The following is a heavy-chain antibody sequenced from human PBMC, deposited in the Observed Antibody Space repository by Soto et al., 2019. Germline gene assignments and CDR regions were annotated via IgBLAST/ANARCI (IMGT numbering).Heavy chain of an antibody. CDR3: ARGPPSYSSGYDLNWFDP. D-gene: IGHD5-12*01. V-gene: IGHV1-2*02. Sequence: GASVKVSCKASGYTFTGYYMHWVRQAPGQGLEWMGWINPNSGGTNYAQKFQGRVTMTRDTSISTAYMELSRLRSDDTAVYYCARGPPSYSSGYDLNWFDPWGQGTLVTVSS. CDR2: INPNSGGT. J-gene: IGHJ5*02. CDR1: GYTFTGYY.